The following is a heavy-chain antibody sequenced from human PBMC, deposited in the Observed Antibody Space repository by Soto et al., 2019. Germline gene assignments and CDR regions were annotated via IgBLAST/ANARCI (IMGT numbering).Heavy chain of an antibody. J-gene: IGHJ4*02. CDR2: IKQDGSEK. Sequence: GGSLRLSCAASGFTFSSYWMSWVRQAPGKGLEWVANIKQDGSEKYYVDSVKGRFTISRDNAKNSLYLQMNSLRAEDTAVYYCARARHDYGDYPNDYWGQGTLVTVSS. CDR3: ARARHDYGDYPNDY. CDR1: GFTFSSYW. V-gene: IGHV3-7*01. D-gene: IGHD4-17*01.